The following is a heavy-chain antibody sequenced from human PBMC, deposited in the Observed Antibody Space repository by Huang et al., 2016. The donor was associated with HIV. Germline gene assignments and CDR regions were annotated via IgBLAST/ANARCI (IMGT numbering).Heavy chain of an antibody. D-gene: IGHD3-16*01. CDR1: GGTLTSYA. V-gene: IGHV1-69*06. J-gene: IGHJ5*02. CDR3: ARDHVSGGRSLGFDP. CDR2: IIPIYDTP. Sequence: QVQLLQSGAEVKKPGSSMKVSCKASGGTLTSYAITWVRQAPGQGLVGMGGIIPIYDTPNYAKKFQGRITITADKSTNTVYMTLSSLRSEDTAVYYCARDHVSGGRSLGFDPWGQGTLVTVSS.